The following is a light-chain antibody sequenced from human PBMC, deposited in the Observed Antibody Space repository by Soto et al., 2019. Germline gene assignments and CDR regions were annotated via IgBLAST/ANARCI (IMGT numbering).Light chain of an antibody. CDR1: QDIGSS. V-gene: IGKV1-5*01. CDR2: DAS. Sequence: DIQMTQSPSTLSASVGDRVTISCRASQDIGSSLAWYQHKPGKAPKLLIYDASTLQTGVPSRFRGSGFGTEFTLTISGLQPDDFATYYCQQHDDYSHATFGQGTKVEIK. CDR3: QQHDDYSHAT. J-gene: IGKJ2*01.